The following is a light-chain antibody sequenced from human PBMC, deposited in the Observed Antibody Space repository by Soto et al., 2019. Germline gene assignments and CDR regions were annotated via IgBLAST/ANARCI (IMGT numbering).Light chain of an antibody. Sequence: QSALTQPPSASGSPGQSVTISCTGTSSDVGGYNYVSWYQQHPGKAPKLMISEVSKRPSGVPDRFSGSKSGNTASLTVSGTKAEYEGPYSRTSLLENHNLVFAAGTTL. V-gene: IGLV2-8*01. CDR1: SSDVGGYNY. CDR3: TSLLENHNLV. J-gene: IGLJ3*02. CDR2: EVS.